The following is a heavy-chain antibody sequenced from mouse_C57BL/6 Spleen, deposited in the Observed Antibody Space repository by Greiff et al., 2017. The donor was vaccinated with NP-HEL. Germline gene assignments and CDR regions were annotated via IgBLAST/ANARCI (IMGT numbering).Heavy chain of an antibody. V-gene: IGHV1-15*01. J-gene: IGHJ2*01. CDR2: IDPETGGT. D-gene: IGHD1-1*01. Sequence: VQLQQSGAELVRPGASVTLSCKASGYTFTDYEMHWVKQTPVHGLEWIGAIDPETGGTAYNQKFKGKAILTADKSSSTAYMELRSLTSEESAVYYCTSPHYYGSSYDYWGQGTTLTVSS. CDR1: GYTFTDYE. CDR3: TSPHYYGSSYDY.